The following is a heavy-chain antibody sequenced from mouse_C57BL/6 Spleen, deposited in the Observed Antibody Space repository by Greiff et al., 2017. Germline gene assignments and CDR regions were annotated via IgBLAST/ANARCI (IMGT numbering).Heavy chain of an antibody. CDR1: GYAFSSYW. J-gene: IGHJ1*03. D-gene: IGHD1-1*01. V-gene: IGHV1-80*01. CDR3: AREITTEWDIDV. CDR2: IYPGDGDT. Sequence: VQLQQSGAELVKPGASVKISCKASGYAFSSYWMNWVKQRPGKGLEWIGQIYPGDGDTNYNGKFKGKATLTADKSSSTAYMQLSSLTSEDSAVYFGAREITTEWDIDVWGTGTTVTVSS.